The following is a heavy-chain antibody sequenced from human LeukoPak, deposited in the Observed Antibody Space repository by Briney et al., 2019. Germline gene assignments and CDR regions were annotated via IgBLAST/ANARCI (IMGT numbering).Heavy chain of an antibody. V-gene: IGHV3-23*01. CDR1: GFTFSSYG. J-gene: IGHJ4*02. CDR2: ISGSGGST. Sequence: GGSLRLSCAASGFTFSSYGMSWFRQAPGKGLEWVSAISGSGGSTYYADSVKGRFTISRDNSKNTLCLQMNSPRAEDTAVYYCAKDLTYSSGWYNPTFDYWGQGTLVTVSS. D-gene: IGHD6-19*01. CDR3: AKDLTYSSGWYNPTFDY.